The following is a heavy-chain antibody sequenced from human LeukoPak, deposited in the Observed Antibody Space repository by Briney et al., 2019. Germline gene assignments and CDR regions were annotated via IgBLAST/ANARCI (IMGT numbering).Heavy chain of an antibody. V-gene: IGHV5-51*01. CDR2: IYPGDSDT. Sequence: GESLKTSCKGSGYSFTSYWIGWVRQMPGKGLEWMGIIYPGDSDTRYSPSFQGQVTNSADKSISTAYLQWSSLKASDTAMYYCARATVGKPTYYYYGMDVWGQGTTVTVSS. CDR3: ARATVGKPTYYYYGMDV. J-gene: IGHJ6*02. CDR1: GYSFTSYW. D-gene: IGHD4-23*01.